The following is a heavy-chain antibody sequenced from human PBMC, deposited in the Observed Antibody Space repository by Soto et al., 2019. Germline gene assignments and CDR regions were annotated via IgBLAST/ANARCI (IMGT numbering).Heavy chain of an antibody. Sequence: PGGSVRLSCVAFGFRCVNYNMNWVRQAPGKGLEWVSGLSGSGTSTYYADSVKGRFTISRDNSRDTLFLQMNSLTADDTAVYYCAKATTNGGWFNPFDSWGQGALVTVSS. D-gene: IGHD6-19*01. CDR2: LSGSGTST. J-gene: IGHJ4*02. CDR1: GFRCVNYN. V-gene: IGHV3-23*01. CDR3: AKATTNGGWFNPFDS.